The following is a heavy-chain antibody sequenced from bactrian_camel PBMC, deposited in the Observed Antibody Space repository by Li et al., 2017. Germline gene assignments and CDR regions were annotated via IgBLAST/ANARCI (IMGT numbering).Heavy chain of an antibody. CDR1: GFTRDRYC. J-gene: IGHJ4*01. CDR3: AAGDLACFGYIFDSDLY. D-gene: IGHD3*01. CDR2: FVSDGRT. Sequence: VKLVESGGGSVQAGGSLRLSCTASGFTRDRYCMGWFRQAPGKEREAVAAFVSDGRTNYDDSVKGRFTISLDYAARTGYLQMDSLKPEDTAMYYCAAGDLACFGYIFDSDLYWAQGTQVTVS. V-gene: IGHV3S56*01.